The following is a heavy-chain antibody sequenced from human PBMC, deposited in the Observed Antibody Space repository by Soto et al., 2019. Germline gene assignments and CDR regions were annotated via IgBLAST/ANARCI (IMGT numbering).Heavy chain of an antibody. Sequence: PSETLSLTCTVSGVSISSGGYYCSWIGQHPGKGLEWIGYIYYSGSTYYNPSLKSRVTISVDTSKNQFSLKLSSVTAADTAVYYCARDASGNYYYYGMQVWGQATTVSVSS. D-gene: IGHD1-26*01. V-gene: IGHV4-31*03. CDR2: IYYSGST. CDR1: GVSISSGGYY. J-gene: IGHJ6*01. CDR3: ARDASGNYYYYGMQV.